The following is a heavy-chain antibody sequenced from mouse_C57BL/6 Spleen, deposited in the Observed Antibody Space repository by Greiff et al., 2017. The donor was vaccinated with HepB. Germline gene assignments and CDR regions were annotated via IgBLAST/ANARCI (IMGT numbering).Heavy chain of an antibody. Sequence: QVQLQQPGAELVKPGASVKLSCKASGYTFTSYWMHWVKQRPGQGLEWIGMIHPNSGSTNYNEKFKSKATLTVDKSSSTAYMQLSSLTSEDSAVYYCAKIPQFSTTVVATRDAMDYWGQGTSVTVSS. CDR3: AKIPQFSTTVVATRDAMDY. V-gene: IGHV1-64*01. J-gene: IGHJ4*01. CDR1: GYTFTSYW. CDR2: IHPNSGST. D-gene: IGHD1-1*01.